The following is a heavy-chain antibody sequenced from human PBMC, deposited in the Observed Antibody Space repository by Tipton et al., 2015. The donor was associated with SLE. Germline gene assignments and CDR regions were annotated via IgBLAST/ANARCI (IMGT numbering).Heavy chain of an antibody. V-gene: IGHV4-61*01. CDR1: GFSISSGYY. CDR3: ARGSVVADDY. J-gene: IGHJ4*02. CDR2: IFYGRDT. Sequence: TLSLTCTVSGFSISSGYYWGWIRQTPGEGLEWIGYIFYGRDTNYNPSLKSRVTISIEASKNQLSLTLKYVTAADTAVYYCARGSVVADDYWGQGTLVTVSS. D-gene: IGHD2-15*01.